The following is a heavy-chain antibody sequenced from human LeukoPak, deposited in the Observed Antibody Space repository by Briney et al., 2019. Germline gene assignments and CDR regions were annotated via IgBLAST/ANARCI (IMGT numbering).Heavy chain of an antibody. CDR1: VYTFTSYD. CDR2: MNPNSGNT. V-gene: IGHV1-8*01. J-gene: IGHJ4*02. Sequence: ASVTVSCKASVYTFTSYDINWVRQPTGQGLEWMGWMNPNSGNTGYAQKFQGRVTMTRNTSISTAYMELSSLRSEDTAVYYCARILDYGFDYWGQGTLVTVSS. CDR3: ARILDYGFDY. D-gene: IGHD4-17*01.